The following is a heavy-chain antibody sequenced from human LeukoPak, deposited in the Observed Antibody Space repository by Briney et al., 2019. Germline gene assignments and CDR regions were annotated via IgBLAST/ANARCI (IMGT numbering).Heavy chain of an antibody. CDR1: GYTFTDYY. V-gene: IGHV1-2*02. D-gene: IGHD6-13*01. CDR2: INPNSGGT. CDR3: ARDPAAVRNIFDY. J-gene: IGHJ4*02. Sequence: ASVKVSCKASGYTFTDYYVHWVRQAPGQGLEWMGWINPNSGGTYYTQKFQGRVTMTRDTSISTAYMELSRLRSDDTAVYYCARDPAAVRNIFDYWGQGTLVTVSS.